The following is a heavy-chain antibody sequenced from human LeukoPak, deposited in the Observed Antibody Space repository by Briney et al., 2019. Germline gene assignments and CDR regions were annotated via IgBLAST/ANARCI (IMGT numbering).Heavy chain of an antibody. CDR1: GFTFSSYS. D-gene: IGHD3-22*01. CDR2: ISSSSSYI. CDR3: ARDRTNYYDSSGYWDY. Sequence: GGSLRLSCAASGFTFSSYSMNWVRQAPGKGLEWVSSISSSSSYIYYADSVKGRFTISRDNAKNSLYLQMNSLRAEDTAEYYCARDRTNYYDSSGYWDYWGQGTLVTVSS. J-gene: IGHJ4*02. V-gene: IGHV3-21*01.